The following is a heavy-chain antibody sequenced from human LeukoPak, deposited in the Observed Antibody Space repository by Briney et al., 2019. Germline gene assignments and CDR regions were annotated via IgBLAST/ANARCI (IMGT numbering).Heavy chain of an antibody. CDR1: GFTCDDYG. CDR3: ARDQGGTGSWYEGEGY. J-gene: IGHJ4*02. V-gene: IGHV3-20*04. CDR2: SNWNGGRT. Sequence: GGSLRLSCAASGFTCDDYGMSCVPQAPGKGLECVSGSNWNGGRTGYVDSVKGRFTISRDNAKTSVYLQMHSLRAADTALHYCARDQGGTGSWYEGEGYWGQGTLVTVSS. D-gene: IGHD6-13*01.